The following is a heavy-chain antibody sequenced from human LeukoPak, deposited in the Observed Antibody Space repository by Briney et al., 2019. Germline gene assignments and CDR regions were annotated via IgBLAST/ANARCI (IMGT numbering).Heavy chain of an antibody. D-gene: IGHD5-24*01. Sequence: GGSLRLSCVVSGFPFSSYWMTWVRQAPGKGLEWVANIKQDGSKKSYVDSVKGRFTISRDNAKNSLYLQMNSLRAEDTAIYYCTRVGYIDEGIDYWGQGTLVTVSS. CDR3: TRVGYIDEGIDY. J-gene: IGHJ4*02. CDR2: IKQDGSKK. V-gene: IGHV3-7*04. CDR1: GFPFSSYW.